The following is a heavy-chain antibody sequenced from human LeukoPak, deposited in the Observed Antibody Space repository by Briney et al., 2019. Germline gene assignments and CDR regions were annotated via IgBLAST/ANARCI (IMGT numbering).Heavy chain of an antibody. D-gene: IGHD5-24*01. Sequence: GGSLRLSCVVSGFPFSSYWMTWVRQAPGKGLEWVANIKQDGSKKSYVDSVKGRFTISRDNAKNSLYLQMNSLRAEDTAIYYCTRVGYIDEGIDYWGQGTLVTVSS. CDR3: TRVGYIDEGIDY. J-gene: IGHJ4*02. CDR2: IKQDGSKK. V-gene: IGHV3-7*04. CDR1: GFPFSSYW.